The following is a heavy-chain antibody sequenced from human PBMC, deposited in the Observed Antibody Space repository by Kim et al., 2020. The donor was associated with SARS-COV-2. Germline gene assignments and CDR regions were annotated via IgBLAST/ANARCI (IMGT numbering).Heavy chain of an antibody. V-gene: IGHV4-39*01. J-gene: IGHJ4*02. Sequence: SETLSLTCTVSGGSISSSSYFWGWIRQPPGKGLEWIGNIYYSGSTYYNPSLKSRVTISVDTSQNQFSLKLSSVTAADTAVYYCARSYYYDNNGPFDYWGQGTLVTVSS. CDR2: IYYSGST. D-gene: IGHD3-22*01. CDR1: GGSISSSSYF. CDR3: ARSYYYDNNGPFDY.